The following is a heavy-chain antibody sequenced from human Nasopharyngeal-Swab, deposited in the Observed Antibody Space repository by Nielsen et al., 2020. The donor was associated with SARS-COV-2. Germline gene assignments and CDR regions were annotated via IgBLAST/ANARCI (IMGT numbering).Heavy chain of an antibody. Sequence: SETLSLTCAVYGGSFSGYYWSWMRQPPGKGLEWIGEINHSGSTNYNPSLKSRVTISVDTSKNQFSLKLSSVTAADTAVYYCAIEGYCSSTSCSFDDAFDIWGQGTMVTVSS. J-gene: IGHJ3*02. CDR1: GGSFSGYY. CDR2: INHSGST. D-gene: IGHD2-2*01. V-gene: IGHV4-34*01. CDR3: AIEGYCSSTSCSFDDAFDI.